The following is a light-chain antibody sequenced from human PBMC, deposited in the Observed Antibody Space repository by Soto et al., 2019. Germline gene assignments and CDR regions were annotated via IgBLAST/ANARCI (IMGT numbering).Light chain of an antibody. CDR2: GAS. Sequence: EIVLTQSPGTLSLSPGERATLSCSASQSVSSSYLAWYQQQPGQAPRLLIYGASSRATGIPDRFSGSGSGTDFTLTISRLEPEDFAVYYCQQYGSSPPITFGQGTRLEIK. CDR1: QSVSSSY. V-gene: IGKV3-20*01. J-gene: IGKJ5*01. CDR3: QQYGSSPPIT.